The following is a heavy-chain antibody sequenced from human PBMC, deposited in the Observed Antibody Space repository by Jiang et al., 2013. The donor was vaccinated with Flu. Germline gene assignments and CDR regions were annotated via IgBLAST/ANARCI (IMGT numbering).Heavy chain of an antibody. D-gene: IGHD3-9*01. CDR1: GYTFIRYG. CDR2: ISGYNGNT. CDR3: ARDPSHDIRYFDWLPSGAYAFDI. J-gene: IGHJ3*02. Sequence: QLVESGAEVKKPGASVKVSCKASGYTFIRYGISWVRQAPGQGLEWMGWISGYNGNTNYVQKLQGRVTMTTDTSTSTAYMELRSLRSDDTAVYYCARDPSHDIRYFDWLPSGAYAFDIWGQGTMVTVSS. V-gene: IGHV1-18*01.